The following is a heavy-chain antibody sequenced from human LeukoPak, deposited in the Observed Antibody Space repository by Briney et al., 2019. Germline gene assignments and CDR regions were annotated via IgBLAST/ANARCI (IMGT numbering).Heavy chain of an antibody. CDR2: ISYDGSNK. Sequence: GGSLRLSCAASGFTFSSYAMHWVRQAPGKGLEWVAVISYDGSNKYYADSVKGRFTISRDNSKNTLYLQMNSLRAEDTAVYYCARGGYGSGSTFDYYYMDVWGKGTTVTVSS. CDR3: ARGGYGSGSTFDYYYMDV. CDR1: GFTFSSYA. V-gene: IGHV3-30-3*01. D-gene: IGHD3-10*01. J-gene: IGHJ6*03.